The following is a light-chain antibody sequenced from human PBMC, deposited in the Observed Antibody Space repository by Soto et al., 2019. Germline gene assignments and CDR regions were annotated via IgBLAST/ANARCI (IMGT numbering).Light chain of an antibody. CDR1: QGSSNY. V-gene: IGKV1-27*01. J-gene: IGKJ3*01. CDR3: QKNNSAPPEA. Sequence: DIQMTQSPSSLSASVGDRVTITCRAGQGSSNYLAWYKQKPGKLPKLLNYAASTLQSGVPTWFSSSGSGTDFTLTISSLQPEDVATYYFQKNNSAPPEAFDPGNKVDIK. CDR2: AAS.